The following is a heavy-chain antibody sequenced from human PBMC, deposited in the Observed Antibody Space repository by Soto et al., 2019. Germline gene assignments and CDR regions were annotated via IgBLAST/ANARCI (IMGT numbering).Heavy chain of an antibody. D-gene: IGHD4-17*01. CDR1: GYTFTSYG. Sequence: ASVKVSCKASGYTFTSYGISWVRQAPGQGLEWMGWISAYNGNTNYAQKLQGRVTMTTDTSTSTAYMGLRSLRSDDTAVYYCARDRTVTTRNPFDAFDIWGQGTMVTVSS. V-gene: IGHV1-18*01. CDR2: ISAYNGNT. J-gene: IGHJ3*02. CDR3: ARDRTVTTRNPFDAFDI.